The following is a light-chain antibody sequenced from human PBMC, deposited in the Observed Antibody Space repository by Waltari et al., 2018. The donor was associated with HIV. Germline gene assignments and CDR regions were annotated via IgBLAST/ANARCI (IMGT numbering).Light chain of an antibody. Sequence: QSALTQPASVSGSLGQSINISCSGLSSDLGHSHFVSWYQQHPDTVPRVIIYDVNNRPSGVSSRFSGSKSGATASLTISVLQAEDEAVYYCASHSTYTLLYVFGSGTELTVL. J-gene: IGLJ1*01. V-gene: IGLV2-14*03. CDR3: ASHSTYTLLYV. CDR1: SSDLGHSHF. CDR2: DVN.